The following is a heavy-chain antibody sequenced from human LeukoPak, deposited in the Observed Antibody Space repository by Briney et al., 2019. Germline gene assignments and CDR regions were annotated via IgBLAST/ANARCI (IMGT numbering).Heavy chain of an antibody. CDR2: ISTYNGNT. Sequence: ASVKVSCKTSGYTFTNYGISWVRQAPGQGLEWMGWISTYNGNTNYAQKLQGRVSMTTDTSASTSYMELRSLRSDDTAVYYCARVARDGYTQFLQFDPWGQGTLVTVSS. J-gene: IGHJ5*02. D-gene: IGHD5-24*01. CDR3: ARVARDGYTQFLQFDP. V-gene: IGHV1-18*01. CDR1: GYTFTNYG.